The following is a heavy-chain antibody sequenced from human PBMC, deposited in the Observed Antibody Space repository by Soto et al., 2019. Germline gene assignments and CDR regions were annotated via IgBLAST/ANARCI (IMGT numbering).Heavy chain of an antibody. J-gene: IGHJ4*02. CDR3: ARDALPGIAAAGTSGGIDY. D-gene: IGHD6-13*01. CDR2: INAGNGNT. CDR1: VYTFTSYA. V-gene: IGHV1-3*01. Sequence: XSVKVSCNGSVYTFTSYAMHWVRQAPGQSLEWMGWINAGNGNTKYSQKFQGRVTITRDTSASTAYMELSSLRSEDTAVYYCARDALPGIAAAGTSGGIDYWGQGTLVTVSS.